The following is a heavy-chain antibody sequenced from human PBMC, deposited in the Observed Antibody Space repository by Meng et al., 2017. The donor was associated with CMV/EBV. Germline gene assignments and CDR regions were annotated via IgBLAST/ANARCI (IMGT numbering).Heavy chain of an antibody. CDR3: AKESLLYSGSYFDY. J-gene: IGHJ4*02. V-gene: IGHV3-21*01. D-gene: IGHD1-26*01. CDR2: VSSSSIYI. CDR1: GFSFSAYS. Sequence: GESLKISCAASGFSFSAYSMNWVRQAPGKGLEWVSAVSSSSIYIYHADSVKGRLTISRDNAKNSLYLQMNSLRAEDTAVYYCAKESLLYSGSYFDYWGQGTLVTVSS.